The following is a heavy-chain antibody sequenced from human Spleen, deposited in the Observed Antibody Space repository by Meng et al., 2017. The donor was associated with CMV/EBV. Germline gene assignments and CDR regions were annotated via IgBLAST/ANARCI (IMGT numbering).Heavy chain of an antibody. J-gene: IGHJ6*02. D-gene: IGHD1-26*01. CDR3: ARAFGIVGATDNGMDV. Sequence: ASVKVSCKASGYTFTGYYMHWVRQAPGQGLEWMGWINPNTGVTNYAQRFQGRLTMTRDTSTSTAYMELSSLRSEDTAVYYCARAFGIVGATDNGMDVWGQGTTVTVSS. CDR2: INPNTGVT. CDR1: GYTFTGYY. V-gene: IGHV1-2*02.